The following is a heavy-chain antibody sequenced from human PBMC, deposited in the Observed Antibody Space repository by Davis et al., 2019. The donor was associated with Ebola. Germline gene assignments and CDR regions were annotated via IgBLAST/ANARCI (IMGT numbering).Heavy chain of an antibody. CDR2: IAPYNGVT. CDR1: GYTFTSYG. CDR3: ARDSGDMSY. Sequence: ASVKVSCKASGYTFTSYGISWVRQAPGQGLEWMGWIAPYNGVTNYAQNLQDRFSMTTDASTSTAYMELRSLTSDDTAVYYCARDSGDMSYWGQGTLVTVSS. D-gene: IGHD2-21*01. J-gene: IGHJ4*02. V-gene: IGHV1-18*01.